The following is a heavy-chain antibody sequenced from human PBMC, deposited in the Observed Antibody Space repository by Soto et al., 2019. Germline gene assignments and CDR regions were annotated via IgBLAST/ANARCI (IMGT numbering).Heavy chain of an antibody. V-gene: IGHV1-3*01. J-gene: IGHJ4*02. Sequence: QVQLVQSGAEVKKPGASVKVSCKASGYTFTSYAXXXXXXAXGQRLEWMGWINAGXXXXXYSQKFQGRVTITRDTXXXXXXXXXXXXXXXXXXXXXXXXXXXXXXNWGQGTLVTVSS. CDR2: INAGXXXX. CDR3: XXXXXXXXN. CDR1: GYTFTSYA.